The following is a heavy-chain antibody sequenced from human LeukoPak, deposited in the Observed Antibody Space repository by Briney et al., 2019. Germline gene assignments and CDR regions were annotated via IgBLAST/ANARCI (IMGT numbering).Heavy chain of an antibody. CDR3: ARRDYYFDY. V-gene: IGHV4-39*01. Sequence: SETLSLTCTVSGGSISRSSYYWGWIRQPPGKGLEWIGSIYYSGSTYYNPSLKSRVTISVDTSKNQFSLKLSSVTAADTAVYYCARRDYYFDYWGQGTLVTVSS. D-gene: IGHD3/OR15-3a*01. CDR1: GGSISRSSYY. CDR2: IYYSGST. J-gene: IGHJ4*02.